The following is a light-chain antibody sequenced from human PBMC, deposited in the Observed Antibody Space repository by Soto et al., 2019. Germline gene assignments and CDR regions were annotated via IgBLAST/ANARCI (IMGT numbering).Light chain of an antibody. CDR3: QQYKSYPYT. V-gene: IGKV1-5*01. CDR1: QSIHRW. J-gene: IGKJ2*01. Sequence: DIQMTQSPSTLSASVGDRVTISCRASQSIHRWLAWYQQKPGKAPKLLIYDASSLESGVPSRFSGSGSGTDLTLTISSLQPDDFAIYYCQQYKSYPYTFGQGTKREIK. CDR2: DAS.